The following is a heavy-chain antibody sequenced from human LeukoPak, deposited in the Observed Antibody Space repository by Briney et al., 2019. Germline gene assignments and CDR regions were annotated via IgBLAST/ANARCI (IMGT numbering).Heavy chain of an antibody. V-gene: IGHV3-49*04. CDR3: TRGWITSGGVHFDY. J-gene: IGHJ4*02. CDR2: IRSKSYGGTT. D-gene: IGHD3-16*01. Sequence: SLRLSCAASGFTFSSYEMNWVRQAPGKGLEWVGFIRSKSYGGTTEYAASVKGRFTISRDDSKSIAYLQMNSLKTEDTAVYFCTRGWITSGGVHFDYWGQGTLVTVSS. CDR1: GFTFSSYE.